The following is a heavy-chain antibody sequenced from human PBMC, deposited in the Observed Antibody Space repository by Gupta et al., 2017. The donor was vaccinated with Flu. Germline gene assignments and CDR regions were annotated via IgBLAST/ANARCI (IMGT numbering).Heavy chain of an antibody. J-gene: IGHJ4*02. Sequence: GYYWSWSRQPPGKGLEWIGEINHSGSTNYNPSLKSRVTISVDTSKNQVSLKLSSVTAADTAVYYCARKASGWQTHRPFDYWGQGTLVTVSS. CDR1: GYY. CDR3: ARKASGWQTHRPFDY. CDR2: INHSGST. V-gene: IGHV4-34*01. D-gene: IGHD6-19*01.